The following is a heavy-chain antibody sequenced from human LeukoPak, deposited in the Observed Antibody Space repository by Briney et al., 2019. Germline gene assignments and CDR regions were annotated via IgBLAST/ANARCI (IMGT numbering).Heavy chain of an antibody. D-gene: IGHD1-1*01. J-gene: IGHJ4*02. CDR3: ARQRYSDY. CDR1: GFSVSSYG. V-gene: IGHV3-7*01. Sequence: PGGSLRLSCAVSGFSVSSYGMSWVRQAPGKGLEWVANIKEDGSENSYVESVKGRFTISRDNAKNSLYLQLNSLRAEDTAVYFCARQRYSDYWGQGTLVTVSS. CDR2: IKEDGSEN.